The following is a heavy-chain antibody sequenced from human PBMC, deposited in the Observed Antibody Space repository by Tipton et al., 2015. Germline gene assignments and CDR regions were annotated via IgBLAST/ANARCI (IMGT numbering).Heavy chain of an antibody. CDR3: ARAPVVAATPEYPYYYYGMDL. V-gene: IGHV4-34*01. CDR2: INHSGST. D-gene: IGHD2-15*01. J-gene: IGHJ6*02. CDR1: SGSISRSY. Sequence: TLSLTCTVSSGSISRSYWSWIRQPPGKGLEWIGEINHSGSTNYNPSLKSRVTISVDTSKNQFSLKLSSVTAADTAVYYCARAPVVAATPEYPYYYYGMDLWGQGTTVTVSS.